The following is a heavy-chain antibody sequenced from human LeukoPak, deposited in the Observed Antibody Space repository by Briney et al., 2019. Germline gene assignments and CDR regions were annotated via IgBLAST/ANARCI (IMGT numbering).Heavy chain of an antibody. Sequence: ASVKVSCEASGYTFTSYGISWVRQAPGQGLERMCWISAYNGNTNYAQKLKGRVTMTTDTSTSTAYMELRSLRSDDTAAYYCARTYCSGGSCYARSDYWGQGTLVTVSS. D-gene: IGHD2-15*01. CDR1: GYTFTSYG. CDR3: ARTYCSGGSCYARSDY. CDR2: ISAYNGNT. V-gene: IGHV1-18*01. J-gene: IGHJ4*02.